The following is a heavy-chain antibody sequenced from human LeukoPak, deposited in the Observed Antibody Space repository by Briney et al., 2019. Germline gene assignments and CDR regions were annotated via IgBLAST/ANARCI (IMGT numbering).Heavy chain of an antibody. CDR2: IYPGDSDT. CDR3: ARAAYYDFWSGYPYYFDY. V-gene: IGHV5-51*01. J-gene: IGHJ4*02. D-gene: IGHD3-3*01. CDR1: GYSFTSYW. Sequence: GESLKISCKGSGYSFTSYWIGWVRQMPGKGLEWMGVIYPGDSDTRYSPSFQGQVTISADKFISTAYLQWSSLKASDTAMYYCARAAYYDFWSGYPYYFDYWGQGTLVTVSS.